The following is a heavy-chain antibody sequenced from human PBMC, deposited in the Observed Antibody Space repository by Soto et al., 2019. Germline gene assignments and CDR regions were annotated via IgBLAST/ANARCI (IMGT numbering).Heavy chain of an antibody. J-gene: IGHJ5*02. V-gene: IGHV3-21*01. CDR3: ARGALYSYGPKRDWFDP. D-gene: IGHD5-18*01. CDR1: GFTFSSYS. Sequence: GGSLRLSCAASGFTFSSYSMNWVRQAPGKGLEWVSSISSSSSYIYYADSVKGRFTISRDNAKNSLYLQMNSLRAEDTAVYYCARGALYSYGPKRDWFDPWGQGTLVTVSS. CDR2: ISSSSSYI.